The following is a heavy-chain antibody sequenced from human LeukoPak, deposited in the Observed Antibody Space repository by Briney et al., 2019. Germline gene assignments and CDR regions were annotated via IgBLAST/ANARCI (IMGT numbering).Heavy chain of an antibody. J-gene: IGHJ4*02. V-gene: IGHV3-48*03. D-gene: IGHD6-13*01. CDR2: ISTSGSTI. CDR1: GFTFSSYK. Sequence: GGSLRLSCSASGFTFSSYKMNWVRQAPGTGLEWLSYISTSGSTIDYADSVKGRFTISRDNAENSLYLQMSSLRAEDTAVYYCARYSSNWSGIFDYWGQGTLVTVSS. CDR3: ARYSSNWSGIFDY.